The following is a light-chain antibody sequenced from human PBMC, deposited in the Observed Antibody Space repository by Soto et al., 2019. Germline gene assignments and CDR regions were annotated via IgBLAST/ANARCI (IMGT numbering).Light chain of an antibody. Sequence: ETVLTQSPGTLSLSPGERATLSCRASQSVSSNYLVWYQQKPGQAPRLLISGVSTRATGIPDRFSGSGSGTDFTLTISRLEPEDVAVYYCQQYGSSPPLTFGGGTKVEIK. CDR2: GVS. V-gene: IGKV3-20*01. J-gene: IGKJ4*01. CDR1: QSVSSNY. CDR3: QQYGSSPPLT.